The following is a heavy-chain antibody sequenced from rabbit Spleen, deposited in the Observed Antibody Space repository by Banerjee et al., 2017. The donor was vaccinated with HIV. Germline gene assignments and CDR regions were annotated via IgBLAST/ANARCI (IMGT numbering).Heavy chain of an antibody. CDR3: ARDFVDDSYYSLVDL. CDR1: GFDFSSYY. D-gene: IGHD8-1*01. CDR2: IDPFFGTT. J-gene: IGHJ6*01. V-gene: IGHV1S7*01. Sequence: QLKESGGGLVQPGGSLKLSCEGSGFDFSSYYMSWVRQAPGKGLEWIGYIDPFFGTTYYANWVNSRFTISNDNAQNTVFLRMTSLTVADTATYFCARDFVDDSYYSLVDLWGQGTLVTVS.